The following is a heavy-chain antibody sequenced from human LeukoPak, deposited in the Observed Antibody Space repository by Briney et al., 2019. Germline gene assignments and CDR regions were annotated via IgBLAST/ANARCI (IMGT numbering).Heavy chain of an antibody. CDR3: AKSYYYASGLDC. V-gene: IGHV4-39*01. Sequence: PSETLSLTCTVSGGSISSSNYYWGWIRQPPGKGLEWIGSIYYSGSTYYNPSLKSRVTISVDTSKNQFSLKLSSVTAADTAVYYCAKSYYYASGLDCWGQGTLVTVSS. CDR1: GGSISSSNYY. CDR2: IYYSGST. D-gene: IGHD3-10*01. J-gene: IGHJ4*02.